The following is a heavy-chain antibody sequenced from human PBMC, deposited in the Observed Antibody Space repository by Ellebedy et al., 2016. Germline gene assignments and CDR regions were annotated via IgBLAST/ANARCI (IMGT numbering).Heavy chain of an antibody. D-gene: IGHD3-16*02. CDR2: INHSGST. CDR3: ARDSGLRLGELSLYYLDY. J-gene: IGHJ4*02. CDR1: GGSFSGYY. V-gene: IGHV4-34*01. Sequence: SETLSLTCAVYGGSFSGYYWSWIRQPPGKGLEWIGEINHSGSTNYNPSLKSRVTISVDTSKNQFSLKLSSVTAADTAVYYCARDSGLRLGELSLYYLDYWGQGTLVTVTS.